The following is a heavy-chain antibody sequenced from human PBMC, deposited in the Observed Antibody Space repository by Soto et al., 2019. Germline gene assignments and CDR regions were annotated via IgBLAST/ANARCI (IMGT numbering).Heavy chain of an antibody. J-gene: IGHJ4*02. CDR2: ISSSGSTI. Sequence: QTGGSLRLSCAASGFTFSSYEMNWVRQAPGKGLEWVSYISSSGSTIYYADSVKGRFTISRDNAKNSLYLQMNSLRAEDTAVYYCARVATVTTKDYWGQGTLVTVSS. CDR3: ARVATVTTKDY. CDR1: GFTFSSYE. D-gene: IGHD4-4*01. V-gene: IGHV3-48*03.